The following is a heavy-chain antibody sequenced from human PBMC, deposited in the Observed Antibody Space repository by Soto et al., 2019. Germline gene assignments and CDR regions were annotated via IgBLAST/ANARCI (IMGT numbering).Heavy chain of an antibody. J-gene: IGHJ4*02. V-gene: IGHV3-23*01. CDR2: VSIGGST. Sequence: DVQLLESGGGLVQPEGSLRLSCAASGFTFSSYAMGWVRQGPGKGLGWVAVVSIGGSTHYADSVRGRLNISRDNSKNTLSLQMNSLTAEDTAVYFCAKRRGAGGHFDYWGQGAVVTVSS. CDR1: GFTFSSYA. D-gene: IGHD2-15*01. CDR3: AKRRGAGGHFDY.